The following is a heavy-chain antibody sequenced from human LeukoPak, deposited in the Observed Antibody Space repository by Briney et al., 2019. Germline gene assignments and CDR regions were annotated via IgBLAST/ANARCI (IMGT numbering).Heavy chain of an antibody. Sequence: SETLSLTCTVSGGSISSSSYYWGWIRQPPGKGLEWIGSIYYSGSTYYNPSLKSRVTISVDTSKNQFSLKLSSVTAADTAVYYCARHRRGARYCSSTSCSLDNWFDPWGQGTLVTVSS. V-gene: IGHV4-39*01. D-gene: IGHD2-2*01. J-gene: IGHJ5*02. CDR3: ARHRRGARYCSSTSCSLDNWFDP. CDR1: GGSISSSSYY. CDR2: IYYSGST.